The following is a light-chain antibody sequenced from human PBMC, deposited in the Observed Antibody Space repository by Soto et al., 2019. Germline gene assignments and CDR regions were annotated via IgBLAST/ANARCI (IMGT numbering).Light chain of an antibody. J-gene: IGLJ1*01. V-gene: IGLV2-8*01. CDR3: SSYAGSKNYV. CDR2: QVS. Sequence: QSALTQPPSASGSPGQSVTISCSGTSSDVGGYNDVSWYQQYPGKAPTLMIYQVSERPSGVPDRFSGSKSGNTASLTVYGLQAEYEADYYCSSYAGSKNYVFGTGTKLTVL. CDR1: SSDVGGYND.